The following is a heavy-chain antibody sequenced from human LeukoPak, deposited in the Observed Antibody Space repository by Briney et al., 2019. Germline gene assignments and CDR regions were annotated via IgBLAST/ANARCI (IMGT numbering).Heavy chain of an antibody. CDR3: ARAWTYYYDSSGYPGH. V-gene: IGHV3-48*03. CDR1: GFTFSSYE. CDR2: ISSSGSTI. D-gene: IGHD3-22*01. Sequence: GGSLRLSCAASGFTFSSYEMNWVRQAPGKGLEWVSYISSSGSTIYYADSVKVRFTISRDNTKNSLYLQMNSLRAEDTAVYYCARAWTYYYDSSGYPGHWGQGTLVTVSS. J-gene: IGHJ4*02.